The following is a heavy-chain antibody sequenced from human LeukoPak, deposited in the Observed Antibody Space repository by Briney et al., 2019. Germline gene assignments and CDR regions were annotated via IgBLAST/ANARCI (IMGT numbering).Heavy chain of an antibody. CDR2: IYYSGST. Sequence: SETLSLTCTVSGGSISSYYWSWIRQPPGKGLAWIGYIYYSGSTNYNPSLKSRVTISVDTSKNQFSLKLSSVTAADTAVYYCARQITTVVENWFDPWGQGTLVTVSP. CDR1: GGSISSYY. J-gene: IGHJ5*02. V-gene: IGHV4-59*08. D-gene: IGHD4-23*01. CDR3: ARQITTVVENWFDP.